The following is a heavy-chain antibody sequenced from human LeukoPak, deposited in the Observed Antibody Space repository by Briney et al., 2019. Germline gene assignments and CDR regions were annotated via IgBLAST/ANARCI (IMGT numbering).Heavy chain of an antibody. CDR2: IYTSGST. V-gene: IGHV4-61*02. Sequence: TTSQTLSLTCTVSGGSISSGSYYWSWIRQPAGKGLEWIGRIYTSGSTNYNPSLKSRVTISVDTSKNQFSLKLSSVTAADTAVYYCSMTTVTPRGNWFDPWGQGTLVTVSS. CDR3: SMTTVTPRGNWFDP. J-gene: IGHJ5*02. CDR1: GGSISSGSYY. D-gene: IGHD4-17*01.